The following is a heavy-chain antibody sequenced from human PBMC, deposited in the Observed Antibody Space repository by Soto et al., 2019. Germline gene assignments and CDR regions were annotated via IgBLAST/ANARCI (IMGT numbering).Heavy chain of an antibody. Sequence: ASETLSLTCAVSGGSISSGGYSWSWIRQPPGKGLEWIGYIYHSGSTYYNPSLKSRVTISVDRSKNQFSLKLSSVTAADTAVYYCARGTTSTDCSGGSCYYYYYGMDVWGQGTTVTVSS. CDR1: GGSISSGGYS. J-gene: IGHJ6*02. V-gene: IGHV4-30-2*01. D-gene: IGHD2-15*01. CDR3: ARGTTSTDCSGGSCYYYYYGMDV. CDR2: IYHSGST.